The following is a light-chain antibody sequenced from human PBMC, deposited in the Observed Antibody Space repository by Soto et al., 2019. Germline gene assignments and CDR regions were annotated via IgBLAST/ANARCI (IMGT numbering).Light chain of an antibody. CDR2: GAS. Sequence: EFVLTQSPCTLSLSPGERATLSCRASQTVRNNYLAWYQQKPGQAPRLLIYGASSRATGIPDRFSGSGSGTDFTLTISRLEPEDFAVYYCQQYGSSPRITFGQGTRLETK. J-gene: IGKJ5*01. CDR1: QTVRNNY. V-gene: IGKV3-20*01. CDR3: QQYGSSPRIT.